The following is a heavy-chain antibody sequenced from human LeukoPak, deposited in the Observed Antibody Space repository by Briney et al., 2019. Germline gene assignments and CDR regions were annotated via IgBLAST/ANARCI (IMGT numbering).Heavy chain of an antibody. D-gene: IGHD1-26*01. CDR3: ARGDSGSYYY. Sequence: GASVKVSCKASGYTFTSYYMHWVRQAPGQGLEWTGLIKPTGGGTIYAEKFQGRATMTRDTSASTVYMELGSLTSEDTAVYYCARGDSGSYYYWGQGTLVTVSS. V-gene: IGHV1-46*01. J-gene: IGHJ4*02. CDR2: IKPTGGGT. CDR1: GYTFTSYY.